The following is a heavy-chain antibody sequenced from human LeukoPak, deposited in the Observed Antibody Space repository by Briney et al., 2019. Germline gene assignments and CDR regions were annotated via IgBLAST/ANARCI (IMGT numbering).Heavy chain of an antibody. V-gene: IGHV3-48*03. J-gene: IGHJ4*02. CDR2: ISDGGGSTK. CDR3: ARDSARGGYDPYCFDA. Sequence: GGSLRLSCAASGFTFSHYEMSWLRQAPGKAPEFVAYISDGGGSTKYYAASVTGRFIISRDNAMQSVYLQMNSLRVEDTAIYFCARDSARGGYDPYCFDAWGQGVLVSVSA. CDR1: GFTFSHYE. D-gene: IGHD2-21*01.